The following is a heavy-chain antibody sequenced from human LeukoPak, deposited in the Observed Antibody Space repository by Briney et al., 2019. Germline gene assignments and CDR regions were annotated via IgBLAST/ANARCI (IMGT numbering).Heavy chain of an antibody. V-gene: IGHV1-2*02. J-gene: IGHJ3*02. Sequence: ASVKVSCKASGYTFTSYHMHWVRQAPGQGLEWMGWINPNSGGTNYAQKFQGRVTMTRDTSISTAYMELSSLRSEDTAVYYCARSTPNENYYDGSGQGAFDIWGQGTMVTVSS. CDR2: INPNSGGT. CDR3: ARSTPNENYYDGSGQGAFDI. CDR1: GYTFTSYH. D-gene: IGHD3-22*01.